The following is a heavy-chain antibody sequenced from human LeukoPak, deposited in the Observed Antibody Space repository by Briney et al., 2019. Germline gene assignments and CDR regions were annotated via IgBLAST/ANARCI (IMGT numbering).Heavy chain of an antibody. V-gene: IGHV4-4*07. CDR1: GGSISGYY. Sequence: SETLSLTCTVSGGSISGYYWSWIRQPAGQGLECIGRIFSSGSTNYNPSLRGRVTMSVDTSMNQFSLKLSSVTAADTAVYYCARQASGSPAFDYWGQGTLVTVSS. J-gene: IGHJ4*02. CDR3: ARQASGSPAFDY. D-gene: IGHD1-14*01. CDR2: IFSSGST.